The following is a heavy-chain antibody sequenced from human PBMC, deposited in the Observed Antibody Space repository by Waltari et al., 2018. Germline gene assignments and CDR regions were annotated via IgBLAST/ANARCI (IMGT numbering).Heavy chain of an antibody. CDR3: ATTSDDYGDNYYGMDV. J-gene: IGHJ6*02. V-gene: IGHV4-38-2*01. D-gene: IGHD4-17*01. Sequence: QVQLQESGPGLVKPSETLSLTCAVSGYSISSGYYWGWIRQPPGKGLEWIGSIYHSGSTYYNPSLKSRVTISVDTSKNQFSLKLSSVTAADTAVYYCATTSDDYGDNYYGMDVWGQGTTVTVSS. CDR2: IYHSGST. CDR1: GYSISSGYY.